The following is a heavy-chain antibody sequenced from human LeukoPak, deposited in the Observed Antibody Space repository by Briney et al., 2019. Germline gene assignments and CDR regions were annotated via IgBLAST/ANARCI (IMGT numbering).Heavy chain of an antibody. J-gene: IGHJ4*02. Sequence: GGSLRLSCAASGFTFSSYDMSWVRQAPGKGLEWVSAISGSGGSTYYADSVKGRFTISRDNSKNTLYLQMNSLRAEDTAVYYCAKDDIVVVVAPDYWGQGTLVTVSS. D-gene: IGHD2-15*01. CDR3: AKDDIVVVVAPDY. V-gene: IGHV3-23*01. CDR2: ISGSGGST. CDR1: GFTFSSYD.